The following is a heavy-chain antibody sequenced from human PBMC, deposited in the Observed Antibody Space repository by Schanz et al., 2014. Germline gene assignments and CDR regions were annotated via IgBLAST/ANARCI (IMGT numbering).Heavy chain of an antibody. V-gene: IGHV3-74*01. Sequence: EVQLVESGGGLVKPGGSLRLSCAASGFTFSSYWMHWVRQGPGKGLSWVSRIDGEGGDTRYADSVKGRFTVFRDNARNMVFLQMNSLRVDDTGVYYCVRDERISSGVWFDPWGQGTLVTVSS. CDR3: VRDERISSGVWFDP. CDR1: GFTFSSYW. CDR2: IDGEGGDT. J-gene: IGHJ5*02. D-gene: IGHD6-19*01.